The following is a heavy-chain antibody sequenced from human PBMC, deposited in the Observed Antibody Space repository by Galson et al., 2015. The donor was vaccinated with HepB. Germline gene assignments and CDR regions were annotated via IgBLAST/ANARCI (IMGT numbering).Heavy chain of an antibody. D-gene: IGHD2-15*01. CDR2: ISTGNGNT. J-gene: IGHJ6*02. CDR1: GYTFTSYT. CDR3: ARDRIMVATGIYYGMDV. V-gene: IGHV1-3*04. Sequence: VKVSCKASGYTFTSYTMHWVRQAPGQSLEWMGWISTGNGNTKYSQKFQDRVTITRDTSASTAYMELTSLTYEDTAVYYCARDRIMVATGIYYGMDVWGQGTTVTVSS.